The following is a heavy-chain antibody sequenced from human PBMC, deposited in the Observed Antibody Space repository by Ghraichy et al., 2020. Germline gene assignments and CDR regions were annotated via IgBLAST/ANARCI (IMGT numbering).Heavy chain of an antibody. Sequence: SETLSLTCAVYGGSFSGYYWSWIRQPPGKGLEWIGEINHSGSTNYNPSLKSRVTISVDTSKNQFSLKLSSVTAADTAVYYCARAGYSSGWYQRASTRGFDYWGQGTLVTVSS. CDR3: ARAGYSSGWYQRASTRGFDY. V-gene: IGHV4-34*01. CDR2: INHSGST. D-gene: IGHD6-19*01. J-gene: IGHJ4*02. CDR1: GGSFSGYY.